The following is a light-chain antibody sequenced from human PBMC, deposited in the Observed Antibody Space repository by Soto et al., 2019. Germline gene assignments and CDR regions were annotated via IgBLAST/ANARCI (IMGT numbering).Light chain of an antibody. CDR1: HSDVGAYNY. Sequence: QSALTQPASVSGSPGQSIALSCTGTHSDVGAYNYVSWYQQHPGKPPTLMISEVTNRPSGLSDRFCGSESGHPAPLTISGLQAEDEADYYCSSFTSRFTFVFGTGTKV. J-gene: IGLJ1*01. CDR3: SSFTSRFTFV. CDR2: EVT. V-gene: IGLV2-14*01.